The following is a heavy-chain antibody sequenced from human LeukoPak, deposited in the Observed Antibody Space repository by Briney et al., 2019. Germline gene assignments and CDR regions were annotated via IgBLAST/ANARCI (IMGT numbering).Heavy chain of an antibody. J-gene: IGHJ4*02. Sequence: ASVKVSCKASGYTFTGYYMHWVRQAPGQGLEWMGWINPNSGGTNYARKFQGRVTMTRDTSISTAYMELSSLRSEDTAVYYCARGIPPRRDYDSRGYYSYYFDYWGQGTLVTVSS. CDR1: GYTFTGYY. V-gene: IGHV1-2*02. CDR2: INPNSGGT. CDR3: ARGIPPRRDYDSRGYYSYYFDY. D-gene: IGHD3-22*01.